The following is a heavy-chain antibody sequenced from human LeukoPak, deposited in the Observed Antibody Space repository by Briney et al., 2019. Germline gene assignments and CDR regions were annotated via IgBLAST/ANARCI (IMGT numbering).Heavy chain of an antibody. Sequence: PSETLSLTCAVSGGSISSGGYSWSWIRQPPGKGLEWIGYIYHSGSTYYNPSLKSRVTISVDTSKNQFSLKLSSVTAADTAVYYCARRVRYSSGWTFDYWGQGTLVTVSS. CDR1: GGSISSGGYS. V-gene: IGHV4-30-2*03. J-gene: IGHJ4*02. D-gene: IGHD6-19*01. CDR2: IYHSGST. CDR3: ARRVRYSSGWTFDY.